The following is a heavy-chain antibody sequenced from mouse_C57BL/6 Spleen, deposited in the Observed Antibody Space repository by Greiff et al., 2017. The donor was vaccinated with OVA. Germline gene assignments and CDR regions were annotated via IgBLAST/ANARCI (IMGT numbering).Heavy chain of an antibody. CDR1: GFNIKDYY. Sequence: VQLQQPGAELVKPGASVKLSCTASGFNIKDYYMHWVKQRTEQGLEWIGRIDPEDGETKYAPKFQGKATMTADTSSNTAYLQLSSLTSEDTAVYYFARVYYGTTWFAYWGQGTLVTVSA. CDR2: IDPEDGET. J-gene: IGHJ3*01. D-gene: IGHD1-1*01. CDR3: ARVYYGTTWFAY. V-gene: IGHV14-2*01.